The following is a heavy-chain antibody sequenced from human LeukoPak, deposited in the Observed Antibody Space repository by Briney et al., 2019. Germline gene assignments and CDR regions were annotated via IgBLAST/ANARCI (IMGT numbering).Heavy chain of an antibody. CDR3: ARGSQGSPYYFDY. CDR1: GGSISSYY. Sequence: SETLSLTCTVSGGSISSYYWSWIRQPPGKGLEWIGEINHSGSTNYNPSLKSRVTISVDTSKNQFSLKLSSVTAADTAVYYCARGSQGSPYYFDYWGQGTLVTVSS. CDR2: INHSGST. J-gene: IGHJ4*02. V-gene: IGHV4-34*01.